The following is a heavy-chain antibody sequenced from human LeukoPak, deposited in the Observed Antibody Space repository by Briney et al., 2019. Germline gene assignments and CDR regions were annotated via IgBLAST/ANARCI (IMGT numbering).Heavy chain of an antibody. CDR2: ISYSGSA. J-gene: IGHJ3*02. CDR3: ARTFTITIFGVVIYDAFDM. Sequence: PSETLSLTCTVSGDSIGSSNHYWGWVRQPPGRGLEWIGSISYSGSAYYNPSLMSRVTMSVDTSKNQFSLKLPSMTAADTAVYYCARTFTITIFGVVIYDAFDMWGQGTMVTVSS. D-gene: IGHD3-3*01. V-gene: IGHV4-39*01. CDR1: GDSIGSSNHY.